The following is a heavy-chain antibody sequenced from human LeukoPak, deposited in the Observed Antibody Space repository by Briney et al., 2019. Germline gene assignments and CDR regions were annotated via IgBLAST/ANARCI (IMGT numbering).Heavy chain of an antibody. D-gene: IGHD5-12*01. V-gene: IGHV4-59*01. Sequence: SETLSLTCTVSGGSISSYYWSWIRQPPGKGLEWIGYIYYSGSTNYNPSLKSRVTISVDTSKNQFSLKLSSVTAADTAVYYCARAGYSGSDFSVWGKGSTVTVSS. CDR3: ARAGYSGSDFSV. CDR1: GGSISSYY. J-gene: IGHJ6*04. CDR2: IYYSGST.